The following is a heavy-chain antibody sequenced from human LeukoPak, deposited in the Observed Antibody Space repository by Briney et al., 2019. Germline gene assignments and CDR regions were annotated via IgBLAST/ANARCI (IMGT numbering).Heavy chain of an antibody. CDR3: ARDGVIWTTVKIGYYFDY. D-gene: IGHD4-11*01. CDR1: GYTFTSYG. V-gene: IGHV1-18*01. Sequence: ASVKVSCKASGYTFTSYGISWVRQAPGQGLEWMGWISAYNGNTNYAQKLQGRVTMTTDTSTSTAYMELRSLRSDDTALYHCARDGVIWTTVKIGYYFDYWGQGTLVTVSS. CDR2: ISAYNGNT. J-gene: IGHJ4*02.